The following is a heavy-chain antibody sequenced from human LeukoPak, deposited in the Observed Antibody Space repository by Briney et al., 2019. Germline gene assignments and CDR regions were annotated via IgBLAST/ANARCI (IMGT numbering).Heavy chain of an antibody. V-gene: IGHV1-3*01. Sequence: ASVKVSCKASGYTFTHYAVHWVRQAPGERLEWMGWINAGKGNTKYSQKFQGRVTITMDTSASTAYMELSSLRSEDTAVYYCARDHVVGLAPFDPWGQGTLVTVSS. J-gene: IGHJ5*02. CDR2: INAGKGNT. D-gene: IGHD2-15*01. CDR3: ARDHVVGLAPFDP. CDR1: GYTFTHYA.